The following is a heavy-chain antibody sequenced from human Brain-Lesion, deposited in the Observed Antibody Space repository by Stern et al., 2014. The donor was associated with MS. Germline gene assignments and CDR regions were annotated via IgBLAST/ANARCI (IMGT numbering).Heavy chain of an antibody. CDR2: VNNDGRRT. V-gene: IGHV3-74*01. Sequence: EVQLVESGGGLVQPGGSLRLSCAASGFTFSNYWMHWVRQAPGKGLVWVSRVNNDGRRTNYADSVKGRFTMSRDNAKNTLYLQMNSLRVEDTAIYYCARGERWFDSWGQGTLVTVSA. CDR3: ARGERWFDS. J-gene: IGHJ5*01. CDR1: GFTFSNYW.